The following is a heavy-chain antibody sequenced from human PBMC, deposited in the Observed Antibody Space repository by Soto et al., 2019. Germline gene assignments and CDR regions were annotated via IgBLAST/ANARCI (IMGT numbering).Heavy chain of an antibody. CDR1: GGSFSGYS. CDR2: INHSGST. J-gene: IGHJ6*02. V-gene: IGHV4-34*01. D-gene: IGHD2-2*01. CDR3: ARGRYCSSTSCYYYYYYGMDV. Sequence: NPSETLSLTCAVYGGSFSGYSWSWIRQPPGKGLEWIGEINHSGSTNYNPSLKSRVTTSVDTSKNQFSLKLSSVTAADTAVYYCARGRYCSSTSCYYYYYYGMDVWGQGTTVTVSS.